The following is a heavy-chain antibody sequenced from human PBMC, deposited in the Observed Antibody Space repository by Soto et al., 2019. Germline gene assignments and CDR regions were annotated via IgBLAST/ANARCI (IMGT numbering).Heavy chain of an antibody. V-gene: IGHV3-21*01. CDR1: GFTFSSYS. J-gene: IGHJ6*02. CDR2: ISSSSSYI. D-gene: IGHD2-8*01. CDR3: ARVWSMETYYYSGMDV. Sequence: GGSLRLSCAASGFTFSSYSMNWVRQAPGKGLEWVSSISSSSSYIYYADSVKGRFTISRDNAKNSLYLQMNSLRAEDTAVYYCARVWSMETYYYSGMDVWGQGTTVTVSS.